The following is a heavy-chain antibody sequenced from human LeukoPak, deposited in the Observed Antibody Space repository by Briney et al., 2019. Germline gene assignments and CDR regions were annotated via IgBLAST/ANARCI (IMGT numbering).Heavy chain of an antibody. Sequence: PSETLSLTCAVYGGSFSGYYWSWIRQPPGKGLEWIGEINHSGSTNYNPSLKSRVTISVDTSKNQFSLKLSSVTAADTAVYYCVRGQRTGFDYWGQGTLVTVSS. J-gene: IGHJ4*02. CDR2: INHSGST. V-gene: IGHV4-34*01. D-gene: IGHD1-1*01. CDR1: GGSFSGYY. CDR3: VRGQRTGFDY.